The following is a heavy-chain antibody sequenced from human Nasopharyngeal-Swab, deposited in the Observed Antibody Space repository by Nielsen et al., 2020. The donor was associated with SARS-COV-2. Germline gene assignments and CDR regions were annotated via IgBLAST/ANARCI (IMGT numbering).Heavy chain of an antibody. Sequence: WIRQPPGKGLEWIGSIYYSGSTYYNPSLKSRVTMSVDTSKNQFSLKLSPVTAADTAVYYCARASVVPAAMDYCYYMDVWGKGTTVTVSS. J-gene: IGHJ6*03. CDR2: IYYSGST. V-gene: IGHV4-39*07. CDR3: ARASVVPAAMDYCYYMDV. D-gene: IGHD2-2*01.